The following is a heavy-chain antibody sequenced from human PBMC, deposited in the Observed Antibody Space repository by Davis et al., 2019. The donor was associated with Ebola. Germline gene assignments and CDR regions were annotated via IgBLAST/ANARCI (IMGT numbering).Heavy chain of an antibody. V-gene: IGHV4-4*07. CDR3: ARGSFLSHAYGKSSRRAFDI. D-gene: IGHD2-21*01. CDR2: IYYTGTT. J-gene: IGHJ3*02. Sequence: PSETLSPTCTVSGGSIKTYYWSWIRQPAGKGLEWMGRIYYTGTTEYNPSLQSRLNMTLYTSKNQFSLKLSSVTAADTAVYYCARGSFLSHAYGKSSRRAFDIWGQGTMVIVSS. CDR1: GGSIKTYY.